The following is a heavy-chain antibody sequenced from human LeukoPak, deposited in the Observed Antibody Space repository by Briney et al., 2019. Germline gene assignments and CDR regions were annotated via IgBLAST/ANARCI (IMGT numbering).Heavy chain of an antibody. CDR1: GGSFSSYY. J-gene: IGHJ4*02. V-gene: IGHV4-34*01. D-gene: IGHD3-10*01. CDR3: ARDYGSGSYPPYFDY. Sequence: SETLSLTCAVYGGSFSSYYWSWIRQPPGKGLEWIGEINHSGSTNYNPSLKSRVTISEDTPKNQFSLKLSSVTAADTAVYYCARDYGSGSYPPYFDYWGQGTLVTVSS. CDR2: INHSGST.